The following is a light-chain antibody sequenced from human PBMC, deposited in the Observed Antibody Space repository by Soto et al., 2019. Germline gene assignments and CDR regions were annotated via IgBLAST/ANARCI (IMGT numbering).Light chain of an antibody. CDR1: QAVNTR. J-gene: IGKJ1*01. CDR2: DTS. Sequence: EIVLTQSPATLSSFPCDRVTLSCRASQAVNTRLACYQHKPGQAPRLLIYDTSIRATGIPARFSGSGSGTDFTHTINSLEPDDFAVYYCQQTANWPRTFGLGTKVDIK. CDR3: QQTANWPRT. V-gene: IGKV3D-11*01.